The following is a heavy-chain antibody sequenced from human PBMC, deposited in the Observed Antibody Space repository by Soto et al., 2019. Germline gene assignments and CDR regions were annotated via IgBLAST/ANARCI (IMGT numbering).Heavy chain of an antibody. D-gene: IGHD4-17*01. J-gene: IGHJ4*02. CDR1: VFTFISYS. Sequence: PVVSLILSCSSSVFTFISYSINLFLQAPGKGLEWVSYISSSSSTIYYADSVKGRFTISRDNAKNSLYLQMNSLRDEDTAVYYCASQSNYGDEDYWGQGTMVTVSS. V-gene: IGHV3-48*02. CDR3: ASQSNYGDEDY. CDR2: ISSSSSTI.